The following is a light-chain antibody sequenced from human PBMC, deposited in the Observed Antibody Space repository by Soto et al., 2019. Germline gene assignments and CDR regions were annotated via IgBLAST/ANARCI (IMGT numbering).Light chain of an antibody. CDR3: HQRQSWPRT. V-gene: IGKV3D-20*02. CDR1: QSVSSSY. CDR2: GAS. Sequence: EIVLTQSPATLSWSPGERATLSCRASQSVSSSYLAWYQQKPGQAPRLLIYGASSRATGIPDRFSGSGSGTDFTLTISDVEPEDFAVYYCHQRQSWPRTFGQGTKVDIK. J-gene: IGKJ1*01.